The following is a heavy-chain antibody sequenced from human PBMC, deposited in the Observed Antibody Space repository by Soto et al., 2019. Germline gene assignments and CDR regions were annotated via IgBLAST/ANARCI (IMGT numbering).Heavy chain of an antibody. V-gene: IGHV1-69*13. J-gene: IGHJ6*02. Sequence: SVKVSCKASGGTFSSYAISWVRQAPGQGLEWMGGIIPIFGTANYAQKFQGRVTITADESTSTAYMELSSLRSEDTAVYYCATAMIVGYYYYYYGMDVWGQGTTVTVSS. CDR1: GGTFSSYA. CDR3: ATAMIVGYYYYYYGMDV. CDR2: IIPIFGTA. D-gene: IGHD3-22*01.